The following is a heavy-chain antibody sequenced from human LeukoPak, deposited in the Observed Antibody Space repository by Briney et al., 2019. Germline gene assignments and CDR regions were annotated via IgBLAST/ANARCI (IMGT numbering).Heavy chain of an antibody. CDR2: IWYDGSNK. V-gene: IGHV3-33*01. Sequence: GGSLRLSCAASGFTFSSYGMHWVRQAPGKGLEWVAVIWYDGSNKYYADSVKGRFTISRDNSKNTLYLKMNSLIAEDTAVYYCARSYYYGSASNQDFDYWGQGTLVTVSS. CDR3: ARSYYYGSASNQDFDY. CDR1: GFTFSSYG. D-gene: IGHD3-10*01. J-gene: IGHJ4*02.